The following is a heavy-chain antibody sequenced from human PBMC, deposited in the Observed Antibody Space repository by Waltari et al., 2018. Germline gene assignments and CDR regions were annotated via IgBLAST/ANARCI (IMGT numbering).Heavy chain of an antibody. D-gene: IGHD1-1*01. CDR3: ARQGLNWNAQRGSQSAFDI. J-gene: IGHJ3*02. V-gene: IGHV4-30-4*08. CDR1: GGSISRGGDF. CDR2: IYDSANT. Sequence: QVQLQESGPGVVKSSQTLSLTCTVSGGSISRGGDFWSWNRQSPGRGPEWIGVIYDSANTNYNPSLKSRVILTIDISKNQFSLKMRSVTAADTAVYYCARQGLNWNAQRGSQSAFDIWGQGAMVTVSA.